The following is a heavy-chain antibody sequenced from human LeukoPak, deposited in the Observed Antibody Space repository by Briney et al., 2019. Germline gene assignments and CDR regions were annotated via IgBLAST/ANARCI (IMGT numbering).Heavy chain of an antibody. CDR2: INTNGRP. CDR1: GGSISSYY. V-gene: IGHV4-4*07. Sequence: SETLSLTCTVSGGSISSYYWSWIRQHAGNELEWIGRINTNGRPNYDPSFKSRFTMSVDTSKKQFSLKLSSVTAADTAVYYCARESRRIAAAGPSYYMDVWGRGTTVTVSS. CDR3: ARESRRIAAAGPSYYMDV. J-gene: IGHJ6*03. D-gene: IGHD6-13*01.